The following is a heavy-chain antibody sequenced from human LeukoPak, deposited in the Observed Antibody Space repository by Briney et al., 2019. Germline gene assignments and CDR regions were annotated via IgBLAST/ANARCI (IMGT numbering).Heavy chain of an antibody. Sequence: SETLSLTCTVSGGSISSGDYYWSWIRQPPGKGLEWIGEINHSGSTNYNPSLKSRVTISVDTSKNQFSLKLSSVTAADTAVYYCARTRAMEYQRLPFGYWGQGTLVTVSS. V-gene: IGHV4-39*07. J-gene: IGHJ4*02. D-gene: IGHD2-2*01. CDR2: INHSGST. CDR3: ARTRAMEYQRLPFGY. CDR1: GGSISSGDYY.